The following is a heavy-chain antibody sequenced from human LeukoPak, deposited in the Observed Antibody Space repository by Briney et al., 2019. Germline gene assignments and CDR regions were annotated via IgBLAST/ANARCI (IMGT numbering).Heavy chain of an antibody. V-gene: IGHV3-53*01. Sequence: PGGSLRFSCTASGFTFSTNSMSWVRPAPGKGLEWVSIIYSDNPHYSDSVKGRFTISRDNSKNTLYLQMNSRRAEDTAVYYCARRAGAYSQPYDYWGQGTLVTVSS. CDR2: IYSDNP. D-gene: IGHD4/OR15-4a*01. CDR3: ARRAGAYSQPYDY. J-gene: IGHJ4*02. CDR1: GFTFSTNS.